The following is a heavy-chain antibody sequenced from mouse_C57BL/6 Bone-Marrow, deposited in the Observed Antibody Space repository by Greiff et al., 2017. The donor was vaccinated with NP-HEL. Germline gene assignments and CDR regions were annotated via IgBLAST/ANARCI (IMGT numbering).Heavy chain of an antibody. CDR2: IDPENGDT. CDR3: TTNDGSFAY. V-gene: IGHV14-4*01. D-gene: IGHD2-3*01. CDR1: GFNIKDDY. J-gene: IGHJ3*01. Sequence: VQLQQSGAELVRPGASVKLSCTASGFNIKDDYMHWVKQRPEQGLEWIGWIDPENGDTEYASKFQGKATITADTYSNTAYLQLSSLTSEDTAVYYCTTNDGSFAYWGQGTLVTVSA.